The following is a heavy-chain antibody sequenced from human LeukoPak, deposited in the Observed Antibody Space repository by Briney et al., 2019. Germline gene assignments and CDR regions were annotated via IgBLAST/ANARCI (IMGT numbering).Heavy chain of an antibody. Sequence: MPSQTLSLTCAVSGGSISSGGYSWSWIRQPPGKGLEWIGYIYHSGSTYYNPSLKSRVTISVDRSKNQFSLKLSSVTAADTAVYHCARLNSGSLTGYFDYWGQGTLVTVSS. V-gene: IGHV4-30-2*01. CDR2: IYHSGST. CDR1: GGSISSGGYS. J-gene: IGHJ4*02. CDR3: ARLNSGSLTGYFDY. D-gene: IGHD1-26*01.